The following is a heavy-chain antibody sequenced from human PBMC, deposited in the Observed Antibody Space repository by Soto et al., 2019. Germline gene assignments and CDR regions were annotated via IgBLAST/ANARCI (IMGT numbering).Heavy chain of an antibody. J-gene: IGHJ6*02. D-gene: IGHD6-6*01. CDR1: GYTFTSYG. CDR3: ARDVSYSNSSVYYYYGMDV. CDR2: ISAYNGNT. Sequence: QVQLVQSGAEVKKPGASVKVSCKASGYTFTSYGISWVRQAPGQGLEWMGWISAYNGNTNYAQKLQGRDTITTDTSTSTAYVELRSLRSDDTAVYYCARDVSYSNSSVYYYYGMDVWGQGPTVTVSS. V-gene: IGHV1-18*04.